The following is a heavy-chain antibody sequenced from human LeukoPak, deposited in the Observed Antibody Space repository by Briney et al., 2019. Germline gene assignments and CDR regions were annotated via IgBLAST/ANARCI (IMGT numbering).Heavy chain of an antibody. D-gene: IGHD3-3*01. J-gene: IGHJ4*02. CDR3: AFGAGGTF. CDR2: ISSSDYYI. V-gene: IGHV3-21*06. Sequence: GGSLRLSCTASGFTFSGYTMNWVRQAPGKGLEWVSSISSSDYYINYAESVEGRFTISRNNADNLLYLQMNSLRAEDTAMYYCAFGAGGTFWGQGTLVTVSS. CDR1: GFTFSGYT.